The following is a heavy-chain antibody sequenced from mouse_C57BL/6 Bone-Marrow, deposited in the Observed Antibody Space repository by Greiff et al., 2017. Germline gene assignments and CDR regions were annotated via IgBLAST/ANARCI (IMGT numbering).Heavy chain of an antibody. D-gene: IGHD1-1*01. CDR2: ISDGGSYT. CDR1: GFTFSSYA. J-gene: IGHJ3*01. V-gene: IGHV5-4*01. CDR3: ARDPHYYGSPAWFAY. Sequence: EVKLVESGGGLVKPGGSLKLSCAASGFTFSSYAMSWVRQTPEKRLEWVATISDGGSYTYYPDNVKGRFTISRDNAKNNLYLQMSHLKSEDTAMYYCARDPHYYGSPAWFAYWGQGTLVTVSA.